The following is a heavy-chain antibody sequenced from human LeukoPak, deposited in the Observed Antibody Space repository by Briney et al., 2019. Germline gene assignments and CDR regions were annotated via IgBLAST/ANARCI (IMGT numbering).Heavy chain of an antibody. CDR2: IHASGRT. Sequence: RQLPGXGLEWIGYIHASGRTGYNPSLKSRVIISVDTSKKQFSLGLSSVTAADTAIYYCARHTPYGYYNPYYILGQGTMVTVSS. J-gene: IGHJ3*02. CDR3: ARHTPYGYYNPYYI. D-gene: IGHD4-17*01. V-gene: IGHV4-4*09.